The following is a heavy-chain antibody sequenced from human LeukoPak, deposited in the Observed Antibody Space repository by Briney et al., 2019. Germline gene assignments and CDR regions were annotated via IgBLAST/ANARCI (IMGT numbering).Heavy chain of an antibody. V-gene: IGHV3-23*01. CDR1: GFTFSSYA. CDR3: ARDAELMIVVAGDAFDI. D-gene: IGHD3-22*01. J-gene: IGHJ3*02. Sequence: PGGSLRLSCAASGFTFSSYAMSWVRQAPGKGLEWVSAISGSGGSTYYADSVKGRFTISRDNAKNSLYLQMNSLRAEDTAVYYCARDAELMIVVAGDAFDIWGQGTMVTVSS. CDR2: ISGSGGST.